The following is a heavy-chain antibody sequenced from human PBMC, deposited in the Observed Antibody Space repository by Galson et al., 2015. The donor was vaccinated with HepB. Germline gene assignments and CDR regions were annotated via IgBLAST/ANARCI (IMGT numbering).Heavy chain of an antibody. D-gene: IGHD2-21*02. V-gene: IGHV3-30*18. J-gene: IGHJ4*02. CDR3: AKDRGDPGAFDY. CDR1: GFTFSSYG. Sequence: SLRLSCAASGFTFSSYGMHWVRQAPGKGLEWVAVISYDGGNKYYADSVKGRFTISRDNSKNTLYLQMNSLRAEDTAVYYCAKDRGDPGAFDYWGQGTLVTVSS. CDR2: ISYDGGNK.